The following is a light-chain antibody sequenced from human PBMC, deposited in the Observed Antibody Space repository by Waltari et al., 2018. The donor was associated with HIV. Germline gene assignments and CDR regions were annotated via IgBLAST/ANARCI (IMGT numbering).Light chain of an antibody. CDR1: IGGES. J-gene: IGLJ2*01. CDR3: QVWDISSDQVV. Sequence: SYVLTQPPSVSVAPGQTATIGGESVHWYQQKPGQAPVLVVYDDSDRPSGIPERFSGSNSDNTATLTISRVEAGDEADYYCQVWDISSDQVVFGGGTKLTVL. CDR2: DDS. V-gene: IGLV3-21*02.